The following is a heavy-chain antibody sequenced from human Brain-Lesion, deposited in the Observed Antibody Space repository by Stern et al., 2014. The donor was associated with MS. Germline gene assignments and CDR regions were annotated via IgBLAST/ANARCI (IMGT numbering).Heavy chain of an antibody. Sequence: EVQLVESEGGLVQPGGSLTISCTAAGFTFGNYWMTWVRQAPGKGLEWVANIKEDGNEKNYVDSVKGRFTISRDNARNSLYLQMNSLRVEDTALYYCARVYNTIYGIVTQRGSGMDVWGQGTTVIVSS. D-gene: IGHD3-3*01. CDR1: GFTFGNYW. V-gene: IGHV3-7*01. J-gene: IGHJ6*02. CDR2: IKEDGNEK. CDR3: ARVYNTIYGIVTQRGSGMDV.